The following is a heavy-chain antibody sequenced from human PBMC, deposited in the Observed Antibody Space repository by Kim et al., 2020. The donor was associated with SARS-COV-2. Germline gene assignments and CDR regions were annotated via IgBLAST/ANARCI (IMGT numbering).Heavy chain of an antibody. Sequence: GGSLRLSCAPSGFTFSSYAMSWVRQAPGKGLEWVSAISGSGGSTYYADSVKGRFTISRDNSKNTLYLQMNSLRAEDTAVYYCAKVTAVAGSRTFDYWGQGTLVTVSS. D-gene: IGHD6-19*01. CDR1: GFTFSSYA. J-gene: IGHJ4*02. V-gene: IGHV3-23*01. CDR2: ISGSGGST. CDR3: AKVTAVAGSRTFDY.